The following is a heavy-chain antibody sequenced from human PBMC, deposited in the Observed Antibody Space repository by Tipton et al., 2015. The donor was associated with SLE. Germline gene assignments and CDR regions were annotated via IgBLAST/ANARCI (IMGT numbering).Heavy chain of an antibody. V-gene: IGHV5-51*03. Sequence: VQLVQSGAEVKKPGESLKISCKASGYIFTSYWIGWVRQMPGKGLEYMGIIYPDDSDTTYSPSFQGQVTISADKSINTAFLQWDSLKASDTAIYYCARLSSSWLYWGQGTLVTVSS. D-gene: IGHD6-13*01. J-gene: IGHJ4*02. CDR2: IYPDDSDT. CDR3: ARLSSSWLY. CDR1: GYIFTSYW.